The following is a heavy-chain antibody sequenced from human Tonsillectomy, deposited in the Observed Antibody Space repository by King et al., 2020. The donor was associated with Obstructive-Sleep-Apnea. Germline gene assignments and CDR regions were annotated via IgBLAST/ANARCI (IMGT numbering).Heavy chain of an antibody. CDR1: GFTFSSYN. Sequence: VQLVESGGGLVKPGGSLRLSCAASGFTFSSYNMSWVRQAPGKGLEWVSSISSSSSYIYYADSVKGRFTISRDNAKNSLYLQMNSLRAEDTAVYYCAGEDAYSSSWDGRNWFDPWGQGTLVTVSS. V-gene: IGHV3-21*01. D-gene: IGHD6-13*01. CDR3: AGEDAYSSSWDGRNWFDP. J-gene: IGHJ5*02. CDR2: ISSSSSYI.